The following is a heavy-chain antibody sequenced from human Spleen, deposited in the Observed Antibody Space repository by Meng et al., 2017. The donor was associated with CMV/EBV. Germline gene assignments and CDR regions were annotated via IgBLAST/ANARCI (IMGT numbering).Heavy chain of an antibody. CDR2: IYYSGTT. V-gene: IGHV4-61*01. D-gene: IGHD3-9*01. CDR3: ARGESYDILTGYFPLIDAFDV. Sequence: SETLSLTCSVSGGSVSSNSNYWSWIRQPPGKGLEWIGHIYYSGTTNYNPSLKSRVTISADTSRNQFSLKLSSVTAADTAVYYCARGESYDILTGYFPLIDAFDVWGQGTMVTVSS. J-gene: IGHJ3*01. CDR1: GGSVSSNSNY.